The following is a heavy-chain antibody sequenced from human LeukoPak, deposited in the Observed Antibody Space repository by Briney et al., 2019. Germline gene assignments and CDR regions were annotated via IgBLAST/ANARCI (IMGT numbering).Heavy chain of an antibody. J-gene: IGHJ4*02. Sequence: GGSLRLSCAGSGFIFNNYAMHWVRQPPGKGLEWVSGISWNSGSIDYADSVKGRFTISRDNAKNSLFLQMNSLRAEDTALYYCAKDMYSGFDSSGYYDYWGQGTLVTVSS. D-gene: IGHD3-22*01. CDR3: AKDMYSGFDSSGYYDY. CDR2: ISWNSGSI. V-gene: IGHV3-9*01. CDR1: GFIFNNYA.